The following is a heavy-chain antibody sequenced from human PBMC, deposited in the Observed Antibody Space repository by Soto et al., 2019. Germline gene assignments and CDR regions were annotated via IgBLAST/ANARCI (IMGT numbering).Heavy chain of an antibody. CDR2: ISANNDHT. CDR3: ARGPYFDY. J-gene: IGHJ4*02. CDR1: GYTLNTYG. Sequence: QVQLVQSGAEVKKPGASVKVSCKASGYTLNTYGITWVRRAPGQGLEWMGWISANNDHTNYPQKLQGRVTMTTDTSTSTAYMELRSLACDDTAVYYSARGPYFDYWGQGTLVTVSS. V-gene: IGHV1-18*01.